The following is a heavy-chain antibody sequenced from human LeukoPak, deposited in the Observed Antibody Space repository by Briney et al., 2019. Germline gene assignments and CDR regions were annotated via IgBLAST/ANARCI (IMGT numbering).Heavy chain of an antibody. J-gene: IGHJ4*02. V-gene: IGHV3-11*04. CDR1: VFTFSDYY. Sequence: GGSLSLSCAASVFTFSDYYMSWIRQAPGTGLEGVSYISSSGNSIYYADSVKGRITISRDNAKNSPYLQMNSLRAEDTAVYYCARDRYYDSSGYSLYWGQGTLVTVSS. D-gene: IGHD3-22*01. CDR3: ARDRYYDSSGYSLY. CDR2: ISSSGNSI.